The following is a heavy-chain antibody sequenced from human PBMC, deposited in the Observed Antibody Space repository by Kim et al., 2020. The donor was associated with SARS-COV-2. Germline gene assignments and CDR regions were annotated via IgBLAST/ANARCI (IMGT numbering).Heavy chain of an antibody. J-gene: IGHJ3*02. CDR2: IIPILGIA. CDR1: GGTFSSYA. Sequence: SVKVSCKASGGTFSSYAISWVRQAPGQGLEWMGRIIPILGIANYAQKFQGRVTITADKSTSTAYMELSSLRSEDTAVYYCARLYYYGSGSQWAFDIWGQGTMVTVSS. D-gene: IGHD3-10*01. CDR3: ARLYYYGSGSQWAFDI. V-gene: IGHV1-69*04.